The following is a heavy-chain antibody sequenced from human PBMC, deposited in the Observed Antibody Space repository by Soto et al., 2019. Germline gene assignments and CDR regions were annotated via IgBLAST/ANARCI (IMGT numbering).Heavy chain of an antibody. CDR2: TYYRSKWYT. Sequence: SQTLSLTCVISGDSVSSNSAAWDWIRQSPSRGLEWLGRTYYRSKWYTDYAASVKSRITISPDTSNNQISLLLSSVTPEDTAVYYCASDGDWSANWSFDFCGRGTLVIFSS. CDR1: GDSVSSNSAA. V-gene: IGHV6-1*01. D-gene: IGHD3-9*01. J-gene: IGHJ2*01. CDR3: ASDGDWSANWSFDF.